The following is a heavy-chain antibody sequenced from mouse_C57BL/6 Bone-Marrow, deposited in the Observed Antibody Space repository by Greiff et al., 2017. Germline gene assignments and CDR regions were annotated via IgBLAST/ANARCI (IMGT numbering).Heavy chain of an antibody. CDR2: IDPSDSYT. D-gene: IGHD1-1*01. J-gene: IGHJ2*01. V-gene: IGHV1-50*01. Sequence: VQLQQPGAELVKPGASVKLSCKASGYTFTSYWMQWVKQRPGQGLEWIGEIDPSDSYTNYNQKFKGKATLTVDTSSSTAYLPLTRLPSEDSADFYCHYYDSSYPVDYWGQGTTLTGSS. CDR3: HYYDSSYPVDY. CDR1: GYTFTSYW.